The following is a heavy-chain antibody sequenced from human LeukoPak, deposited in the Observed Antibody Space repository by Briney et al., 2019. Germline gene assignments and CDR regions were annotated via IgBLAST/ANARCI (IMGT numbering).Heavy chain of an antibody. D-gene: IGHD2-15*01. CDR3: ARAKAGWRDHYYGMDV. CDR2: IYYSGST. Sequence: SETLSLTCTVSGGSISSYYWSWTRQPPGKGLGWIGYIYYSGSTNYNPSLKSRVTILVDTSKNQFSLKLRSVTAADTAVYYCARAKAGWRDHYYGMDVWGQGTTVTVSS. V-gene: IGHV4-59*01. J-gene: IGHJ6*02. CDR1: GGSISSYY.